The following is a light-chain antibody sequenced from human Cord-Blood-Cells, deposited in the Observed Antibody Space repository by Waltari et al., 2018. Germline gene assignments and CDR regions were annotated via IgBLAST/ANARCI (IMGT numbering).Light chain of an antibody. Sequence: DIVMTQSPDSLAESLGARATINCKSSQSVLYSSNNKNYLAWYQQKPGQPPKLLIYWASTRESGVPDRFSGSGSGADFTLTISSLQAEDVAVYYCQQYYSTPYTFGQGTKLEIK. J-gene: IGKJ2*01. CDR1: QSVLYSSNNKNY. CDR2: WAS. CDR3: QQYYSTPYT. V-gene: IGKV4-1*01.